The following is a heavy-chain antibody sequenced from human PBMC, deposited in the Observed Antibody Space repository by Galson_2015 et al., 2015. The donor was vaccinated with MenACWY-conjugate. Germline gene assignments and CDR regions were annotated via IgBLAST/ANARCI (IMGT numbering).Heavy chain of an antibody. CDR3: ARIHPTRPYVWAYWYFDL. J-gene: IGHJ2*01. D-gene: IGHD3-16*01. CDR2: ISGNGGST. Sequence: SLRLSCAASGFDFNSYAVTWVRQAPGKGPEWVSSISGNGGSTYYADSVKGRFIISRDHSKNTVSPQMNSLRGDDTAIYHCARIHPTRPYVWAYWYFDLWGRGTLVTVSS. V-gene: IGHV3-23*01. CDR1: GFDFNSYA.